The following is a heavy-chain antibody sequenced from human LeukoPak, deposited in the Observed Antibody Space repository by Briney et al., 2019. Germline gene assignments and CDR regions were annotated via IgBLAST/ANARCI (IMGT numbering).Heavy chain of an antibody. D-gene: IGHD6-19*01. V-gene: IGHV3-23*01. CDR3: AKCSTSAYTTGWCNWIDP. CDR1: GFTFTSDA. CDR2: TVSRGTT. Sequence: PGGSLRLSCVASGFTFTSDAMNRVRQAPGKGLEWVSSTVSRGTTQYADSVKGRFTVSRDTSKNTLYLQMNSLRADDTAVYYCAKCSTSAYTTGWCNWIDPWGQGTLVTVSS. J-gene: IGHJ5*02.